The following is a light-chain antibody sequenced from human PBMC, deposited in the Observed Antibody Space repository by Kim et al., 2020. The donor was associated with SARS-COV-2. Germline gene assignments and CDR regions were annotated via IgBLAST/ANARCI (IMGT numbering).Light chain of an antibody. J-gene: IGLJ3*02. V-gene: IGLV1-40*01. CDR3: QSYDSSLSGWV. CDR1: SSNIGAGYD. Sequence: QRVTFSCTGSSSNIGAGYDVHWYQQLPGTAPKLLIYGNSNRPSGVPDRFSGSKSGTSASLAITGLQAEDEADYYCQSYDSSLSGWVFGGGTKLTVL. CDR2: GNS.